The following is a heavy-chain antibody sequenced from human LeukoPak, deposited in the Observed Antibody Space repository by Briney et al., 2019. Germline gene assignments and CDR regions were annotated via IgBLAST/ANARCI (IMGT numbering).Heavy chain of an antibody. D-gene: IGHD2-2*01. V-gene: IGHV1-69*13. CDR1: GGTFSSYA. CDR2: IIPIFGTA. Sequence: SVKVSCKASGGTFSSYAISWVRQAPGQGLEWMGGIIPIFGTANYAQKFQGRVTITADESTSTAYMELSSLRSEDTAVYYCARDHGKYQLQRAEHFQHWGQGTLVTVSS. J-gene: IGHJ1*01. CDR3: ARDHGKYQLQRAEHFQH.